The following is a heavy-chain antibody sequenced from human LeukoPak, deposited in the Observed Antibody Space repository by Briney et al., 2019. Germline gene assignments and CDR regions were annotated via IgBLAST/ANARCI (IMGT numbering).Heavy chain of an antibody. V-gene: IGHV3-21*01. CDR3: ARSRFCTGTSCTTPGDY. D-gene: IGHD2-2*01. J-gene: IGHJ4*02. CDR1: GFTFSTYT. CDR2: IGTTDIYK. Sequence: GGSRRLSCAASGFTFSTYTMSWVRQAPGQGLEWVSSIGTTDIYKYYADSVRGRYTISRDNAKGSLYLQMNRLRPDDSAVYNCARSRFCTGTSCTTPGDYWGSGTLVTVSS.